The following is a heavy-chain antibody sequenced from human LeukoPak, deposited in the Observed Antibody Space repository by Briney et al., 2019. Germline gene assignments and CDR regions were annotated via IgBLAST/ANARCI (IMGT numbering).Heavy chain of an antibody. Sequence: ASVKVSCKASGYTFTTYGFTWVRQAPGQGLEWMGWISAYNGNTNHAQKLQGRVTMTTDTSTSTAYMELRSLRSDDTAVYYCARVVLRGVKVTTADYWGQGTLVTVPS. CDR1: GYTFTTYG. CDR2: ISAYNGNT. J-gene: IGHJ4*02. D-gene: IGHD3-10*01. V-gene: IGHV1-18*01. CDR3: ARVVLRGVKVTTADY.